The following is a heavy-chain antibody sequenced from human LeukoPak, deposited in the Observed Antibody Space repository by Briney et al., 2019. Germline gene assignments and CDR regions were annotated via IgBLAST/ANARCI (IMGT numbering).Heavy chain of an antibody. V-gene: IGHV4-34*01. J-gene: IGHJ6*03. CDR2: INHSGST. CDR1: GGSFSGDY. Sequence: SETLSLTCAVYGGSFSGDYWSWIRQPPGKGLEWIGEINHSGSTNYNPSLKSRVTISVDTSKNQFSLKLSSVTAADTAVYYCARLLASPGSYYYYYYMDVWGKGTTVTVSS. D-gene: IGHD3-10*01. CDR3: ARLLASPGSYYYYYYMDV.